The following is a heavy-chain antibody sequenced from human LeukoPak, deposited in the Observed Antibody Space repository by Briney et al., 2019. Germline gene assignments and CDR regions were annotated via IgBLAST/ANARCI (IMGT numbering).Heavy chain of an antibody. CDR3: ARDPTQDGSGSYPSDY. V-gene: IGHV3-30-3*01. CDR2: ISYAGSNK. D-gene: IGHD3-10*01. CDR1: VVTFSSYA. J-gene: IGHJ4*02. Sequence: PVRSLRLSCAASVVTFSSYAMHSVPQSPGNRLEWLAVISYAGSNKHYPASGHGRFTISGDNSKNTLYLEMNSLRADDTAVYYCARDPTQDGSGSYPSDYWGQGTLVTVSS.